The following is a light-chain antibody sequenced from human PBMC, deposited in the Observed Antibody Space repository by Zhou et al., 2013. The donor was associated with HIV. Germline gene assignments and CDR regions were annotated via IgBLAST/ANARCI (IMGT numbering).Light chain of an antibody. CDR1: QTLLHSDGETY. V-gene: IGKV2D-29*02. CDR3: MQSIQLPLT. Sequence: DIVLTQTPLSLSVAPGQPASISCKSSQTLLHSDGETYLYWYLQKPGQSPQLLIYEASNRFSGVPDRFSGSGSATDFTLQISRVEAEDVGVYYCMQSIQLPLTFGGGTKGGDQT. J-gene: IGKJ4*01. CDR2: EAS.